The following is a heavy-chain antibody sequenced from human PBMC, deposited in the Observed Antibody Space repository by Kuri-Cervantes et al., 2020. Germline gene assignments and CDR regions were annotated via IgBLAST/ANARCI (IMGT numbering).Heavy chain of an antibody. V-gene: IGHV3-21*01. J-gene: IGHJ4*02. D-gene: IGHD3-10*01. CDR1: GFTFSSYA. CDR2: ISSSSSYI. Sequence: GGSLRLSCAASGFTFSSYAMSWVRQAPGKGLEWVSSISSSSSYIYYADSVKGRFTISRDNAKNSLYLQMNSLRAEDTAVYYCASGILWFGEVWGQGTLVTVSS. CDR3: ASGILWFGEV.